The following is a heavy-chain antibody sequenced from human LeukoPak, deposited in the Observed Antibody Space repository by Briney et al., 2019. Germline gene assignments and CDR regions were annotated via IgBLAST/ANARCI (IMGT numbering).Heavy chain of an antibody. CDR3: ARVGDGYNPYYYYYGMDV. D-gene: IGHD5-24*01. Sequence: PSGTLSLTCTVSGGSISSYYWSWIRQPPGKGLEWIGYIYYSGSTNYNPSLKSRVTISVVTSKNQFSLKLSSVTAADTAVYYCARVGDGYNPYYYYYGMDVWGQGTTVTVSS. CDR1: GGSISSYY. J-gene: IGHJ6*02. V-gene: IGHV4-59*01. CDR2: IYYSGST.